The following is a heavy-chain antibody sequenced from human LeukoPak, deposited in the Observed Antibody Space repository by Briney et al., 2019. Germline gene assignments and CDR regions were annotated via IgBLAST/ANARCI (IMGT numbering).Heavy chain of an antibody. J-gene: IGHJ4*02. CDR2: IRSKANSYAT. V-gene: IGHV3-73*01. CDR3: TRRATQNPQYDY. Sequence: QTGGSLRLSCAASGFTFSGSAMHWVRQASGKGLEWVGRIRSKANSYATAYAASVKGRFTISRDDSKNTAYLQMNSLKTEDTAVYYCTRRATQNPQYDYWGQGTLVTVSS. CDR1: GFTFSGSA. D-gene: IGHD2-15*01.